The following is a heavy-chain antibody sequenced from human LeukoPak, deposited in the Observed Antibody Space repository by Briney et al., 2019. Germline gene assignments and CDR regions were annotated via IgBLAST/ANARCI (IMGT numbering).Heavy chain of an antibody. CDR3: AGDSSGYTPLYYMDV. Sequence: PGGSLRLSCAASGFTFSSYAMSWVRQAPGKGLEWVSAISGSGGSTYYADSVKGRFTISRDNSKNTLYLQMNSLRAEDTAVYYCAGDSSGYTPLYYMDVWGKGITVTVSS. J-gene: IGHJ6*03. CDR2: ISGSGGST. V-gene: IGHV3-23*01. D-gene: IGHD3-22*01. CDR1: GFTFSSYA.